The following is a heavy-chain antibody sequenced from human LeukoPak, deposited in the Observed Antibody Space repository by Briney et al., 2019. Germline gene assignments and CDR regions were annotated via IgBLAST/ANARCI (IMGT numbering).Heavy chain of an antibody. Sequence: SETLSLTCTVSGGSINNYYWSWIRQPPGKGLEWIGYIYYSGSTNYNPSLKSRVTISVDTSNNQFSLKLSSVTAADTAVYYCARTFHYDPGRYFDYWGQGTLVTVSS. D-gene: IGHD3-10*01. CDR2: IYYSGST. CDR1: GGSINNYY. CDR3: ARTFHYDPGRYFDY. J-gene: IGHJ4*02. V-gene: IGHV4-59*12.